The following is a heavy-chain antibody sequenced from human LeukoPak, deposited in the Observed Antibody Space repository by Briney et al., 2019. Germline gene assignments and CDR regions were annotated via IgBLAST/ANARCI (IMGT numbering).Heavy chain of an antibody. CDR1: GYSFTSYW. V-gene: IGHV5-51*01. CDR2: IYPGDSDT. CDR3: ARQSYYDSSGYFWFDP. D-gene: IGHD3-22*01. Sequence: GESLKISYKGSGYSFTSYWIGWVRQMPGKGLEWMGIIYPGDSDTRYSPSFQGQVTISADKSISTAYLQWSSLKASDTAMYYCARQSYYDSSGYFWFDPWGQGTLVTVSS. J-gene: IGHJ5*02.